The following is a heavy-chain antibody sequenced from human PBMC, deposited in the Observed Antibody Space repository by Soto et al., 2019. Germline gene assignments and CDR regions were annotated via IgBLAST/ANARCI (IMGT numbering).Heavy chain of an antibody. CDR3: ARDSLVVVPAAINYFDY. CDR2: IKQDGSEK. D-gene: IGHD2-2*01. Sequence: GGSLRLSCAASGFTFSSYWMSWVRQAPGKGLEWVANIKQDGSEKYYVDSVKGRFTTSRDNAKNSLYLQMNSLRAEDTAVYYCARDSLVVVPAAINYFDYWGQGTLVTVSS. V-gene: IGHV3-7*05. J-gene: IGHJ4*02. CDR1: GFTFSSYW.